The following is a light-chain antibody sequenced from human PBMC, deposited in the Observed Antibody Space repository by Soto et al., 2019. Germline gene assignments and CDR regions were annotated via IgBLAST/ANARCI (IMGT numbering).Light chain of an antibody. CDR3: QQYNLRRT. V-gene: IGKV1-5*03. Sequence: DIQMTQSPSTLSGSVGDRVTITCRASQTISSWLAWYQQKPGKAPKLLIYKASTLKSGVPSRFSGSGSGTEFTLTISSLQSEDFAVYYCQQYNLRRTFGQGTKVDIK. CDR1: QTISSW. CDR2: KAS. J-gene: IGKJ1*01.